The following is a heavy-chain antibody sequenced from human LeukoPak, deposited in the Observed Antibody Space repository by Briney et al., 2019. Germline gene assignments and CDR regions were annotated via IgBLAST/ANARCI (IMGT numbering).Heavy chain of an antibody. D-gene: IGHD3-10*01. CDR3: ARGVNNGPTPYYYGSGSYYTYSMGXAEYFQH. V-gene: IGHV1-69*04. J-gene: IGHJ1*01. CDR1: GGTFSSYA. Sequence: SVKVSCKASGGTFSSYAISWVRQAPGQGLEWMGRIIPILGIANYALKFQGRVTITADKSTSTAYMELSSLRSEDTAVYYCARGVNNGPTPYYYGSGSYYTYSMGXAEYFQH. CDR2: IIPILGIA.